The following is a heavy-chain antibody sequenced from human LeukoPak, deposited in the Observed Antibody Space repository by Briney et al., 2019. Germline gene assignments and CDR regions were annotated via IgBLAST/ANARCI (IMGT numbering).Heavy chain of an antibody. CDR3: ARDPLFQDLVV. CDR2: VSYDGTNK. J-gene: IGHJ3*01. CDR1: GFTFSTYA. Sequence: HTGTSLRLSCAASGFTFSTYAMHWVRQAPGKGLEWMAVVSYDGTNKYYGDSVEGRFTISRDNSKNTLDLQMNSLRAEDTAVYFCARDPLFQDLVVWGQGTLVTVSS. D-gene: IGHD2-21*01. V-gene: IGHV3-30*14.